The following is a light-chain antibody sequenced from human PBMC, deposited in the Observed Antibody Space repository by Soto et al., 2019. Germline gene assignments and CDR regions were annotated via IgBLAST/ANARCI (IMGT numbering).Light chain of an antibody. V-gene: IGKV1-39*01. CDR3: QQSYSSPT. CDR2: ATS. Sequence: DIQMTQSPPSLSASVGDRVTITCRASQNIDKYLSWYQHKPPKAPKLLIYATSTLQSGVPLRFGGSGFGTDFTLTISSLQPEDFATYYCQQSYSSPTFGQGTKVEVK. CDR1: QNIDKY. J-gene: IGKJ1*01.